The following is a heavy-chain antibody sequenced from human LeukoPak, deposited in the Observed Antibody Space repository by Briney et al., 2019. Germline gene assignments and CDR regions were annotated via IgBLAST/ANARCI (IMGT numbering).Heavy chain of an antibody. CDR1: GGSISNYY. J-gene: IGHJ4*02. Sequence: WETLSLTCTVSGGSISNYYWCWIRQPPGKGLEWIGYIYYSGSTNSNPSLKSRVTISSDTSKNQFSLKLSSVTAADTAVYYCARAGQFTSARPITFDYWGQGSLVTVSS. D-gene: IGHD6-6*01. V-gene: IGHV4-59*01. CDR2: IYYSGST. CDR3: ARAGQFTSARPITFDY.